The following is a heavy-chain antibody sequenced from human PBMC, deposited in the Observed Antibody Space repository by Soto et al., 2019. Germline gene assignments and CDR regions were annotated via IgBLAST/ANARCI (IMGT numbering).Heavy chain of an antibody. Sequence: QVQLVQSGAEVKKPGSSVKVSCKACGGTFSGYSISWVRQAPGQGLEWMEGIIPIFGTANYAQKFQGRVTITADDSTSTACMELSSLRSEDTAVYYRARDPLLYSSGCQRTDYFDHWGQGSLFTVSS. CDR1: GGTFSGYS. D-gene: IGHD6-19*01. J-gene: IGHJ4*02. V-gene: IGHV1-69*12. CDR2: IIPIFGTA. CDR3: ARDPLLYSSGCQRTDYFDH.